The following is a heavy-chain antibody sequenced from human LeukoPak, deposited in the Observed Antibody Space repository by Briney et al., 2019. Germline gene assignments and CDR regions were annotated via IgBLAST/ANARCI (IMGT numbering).Heavy chain of an antibody. J-gene: IGHJ5*02. Sequence: ASVKVSCKASGYTFTSYYMHWVRQAPGQGLEWMGIINPSCGSTSYAQKFQGRVTMPRDMSTSTVYMELSSLRSEDTAVYYCARTPREWQQLPFDPWGQGTLVTVSS. V-gene: IGHV1-46*01. CDR2: INPSCGST. CDR1: GYTFTSYY. D-gene: IGHD6-13*01. CDR3: ARTPREWQQLPFDP.